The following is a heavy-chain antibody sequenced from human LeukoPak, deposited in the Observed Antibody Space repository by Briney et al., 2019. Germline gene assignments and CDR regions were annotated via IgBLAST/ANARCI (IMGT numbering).Heavy chain of an antibody. J-gene: IGHJ4*02. D-gene: IGHD3-10*01. CDR2: INHSGST. Sequence: SETLSLTCAVYGGSFSGYYWSWIRQPPGKGLEWIGEINHSGSTNYNPSLKSRVTISVDTSMNQFSLKLSSVTAADTAVYYCARDGGYYFDYWGQGTLVTVSS. CDR1: GGSFSGYY. CDR3: ARDGGYYFDY. V-gene: IGHV4-34*01.